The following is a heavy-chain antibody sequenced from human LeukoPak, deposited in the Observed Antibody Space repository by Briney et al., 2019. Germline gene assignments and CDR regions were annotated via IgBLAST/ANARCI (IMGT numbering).Heavy chain of an antibody. Sequence: PSETLSLTCAVSGGSISSYDWSWIRQPAGQGLEGIGRIYTSGSTKYNPSLKSRVTMSVDTSKNQFSLKLSSVTAADTAVYYCARDRSSGWYGGYYFDYWGQGTLVTVSS. CDR2: IYTSGST. CDR3: ARDRSSGWYGGYYFDY. J-gene: IGHJ4*02. D-gene: IGHD6-19*01. V-gene: IGHV4-4*07. CDR1: GGSISSYD.